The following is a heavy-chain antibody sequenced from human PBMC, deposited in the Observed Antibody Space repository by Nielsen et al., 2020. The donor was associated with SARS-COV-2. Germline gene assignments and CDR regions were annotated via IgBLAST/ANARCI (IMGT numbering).Heavy chain of an antibody. D-gene: IGHD3-10*01. J-gene: IGHJ6*04. CDR2: ISSSSSYI. Sequence: GESLKISCAASGFTFSSYSMNWVRQAPGKGLEWVSSISSSSSYIYYADSVKGRFTISRDNAKNSLYLQMNSLRAEDTAVYYCARDRVAMVRGVTTPADVWGKGTTVTVSS. CDR3: ARDRVAMVRGVTTPADV. CDR1: GFTFSSYS. V-gene: IGHV3-21*01.